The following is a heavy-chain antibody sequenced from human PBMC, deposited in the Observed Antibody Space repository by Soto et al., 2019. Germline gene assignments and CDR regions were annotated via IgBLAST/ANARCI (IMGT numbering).Heavy chain of an antibody. J-gene: IGHJ3*02. CDR1: GFTFSSYA. Sequence: GGSLRLSCAASGFTFSSYAMSWVRQAPGKGLEWVSAISGSGGSTYYADSVKGRFTISRDNSKNTLYLQMNSLRAEDTAVYYCARARLPSSGYDFWSGYYPEGAFDIWGQGTMVTVSS. CDR2: ISGSGGST. V-gene: IGHV3-23*01. D-gene: IGHD3-3*01. CDR3: ARARLPSSGYDFWSGYYPEGAFDI.